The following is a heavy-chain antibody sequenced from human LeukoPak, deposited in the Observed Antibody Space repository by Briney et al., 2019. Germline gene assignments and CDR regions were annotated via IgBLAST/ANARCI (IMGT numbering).Heavy chain of an antibody. V-gene: IGHV3-21*01. CDR1: GFTFSSYA. CDR3: ARLLSSSSGAYFDY. Sequence: KAGGSLRLSCAASGFTFSSYAMSWVRQAPGKGLEWVSSISSSSSYIYYADSVKGRFTISRDNAKNSLYLQMNSLRAEDTAVYYCARLLSSSSGAYFDYWGQGTLVTVSS. CDR2: ISSSSSYI. D-gene: IGHD6-6*01. J-gene: IGHJ4*02.